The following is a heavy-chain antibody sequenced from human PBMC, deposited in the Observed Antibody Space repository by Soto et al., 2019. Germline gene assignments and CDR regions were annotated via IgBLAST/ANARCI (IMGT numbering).Heavy chain of an antibody. Sequence: VQLVESGGGLVQPGGSLRLSCAASGFTFSSYSMNWVRQAPGKGLEWVSYISSSSSTIYYADSVKGRFTISRDNAKNSLYLQMNSLRDEDTAVYYCATAIAARRNWFDPWGQGTLVTVSS. CDR2: ISSSSSTI. CDR1: GFTFSSYS. J-gene: IGHJ5*02. V-gene: IGHV3-48*02. D-gene: IGHD6-6*01. CDR3: ATAIAARRNWFDP.